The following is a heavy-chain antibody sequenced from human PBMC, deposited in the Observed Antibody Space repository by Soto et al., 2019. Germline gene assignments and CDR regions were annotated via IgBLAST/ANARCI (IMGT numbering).Heavy chain of an antibody. Sequence: GGSLRLSCAASGFTFSSYAMHWVRQAPGKGPEWVAVISYDGSNKYYADSVKGRFTISRDNSKNTLYLQMNSLRAEDTAVYYCARGRYYYDSSGYYGAFDIWGQGTMVTVSS. V-gene: IGHV3-30-3*01. CDR1: GFTFSSYA. J-gene: IGHJ3*02. CDR3: ARGRYYYDSSGYYGAFDI. CDR2: ISYDGSNK. D-gene: IGHD3-22*01.